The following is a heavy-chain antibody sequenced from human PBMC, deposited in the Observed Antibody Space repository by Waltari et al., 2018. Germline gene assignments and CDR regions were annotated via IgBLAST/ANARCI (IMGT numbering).Heavy chain of an antibody. CDR3: ARGGRWWSQFGWFDT. D-gene: IGHD2-15*01. Sequence: QVQLVQSGAEVKKPGSSVKVSCKASGGTFSSYAISWVRQAPGQGLEWMGGIIPIFGTANYAQKFQCRVTSTTDESTSTGYMELRSLRSEDTAVDYCARGGRWWSQFGWFDTWGQGTLVTVSS. J-gene: IGHJ5*02. CDR1: GGTFSSYA. V-gene: IGHV1-69*05. CDR2: IIPIFGTA.